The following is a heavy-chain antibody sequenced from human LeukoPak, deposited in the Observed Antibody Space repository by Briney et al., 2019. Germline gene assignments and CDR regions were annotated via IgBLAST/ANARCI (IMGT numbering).Heavy chain of an antibody. Sequence: ETLSLTRTVPGGSTTIYNSSCSRHPPGKGLERMWYTLYIGSTNYNPSPKRRVTISVKTSKKQFCLKLSSVAAADTAVYYCARGYWSFDLWGRGTLVTVSS. J-gene: IGHJ2*01. V-gene: IGHV4-59*01. CDR1: GGSTTIYN. CDR3: ARGYWSFDL. CDR2: TLYIGST.